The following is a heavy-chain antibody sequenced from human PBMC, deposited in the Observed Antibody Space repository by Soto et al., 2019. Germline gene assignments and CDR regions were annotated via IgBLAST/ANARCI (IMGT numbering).Heavy chain of an antibody. CDR2: ISSSSITI. Sequence: EVQLVESGGGLVQPGGSLRLSCAASGFTFSSYSMNWVRQAPGKGLEWVSYISSSSITIYYADSVKGRFTISRDNAKNSLYLQMNSLRAEDTAVYYCARDRWRGMATYYMGVWGKGTTVTVSS. CDR3: ARDRWRGMATYYMGV. V-gene: IGHV3-48*01. CDR1: GFTFSSYS. D-gene: IGHD5-12*01. J-gene: IGHJ6*03.